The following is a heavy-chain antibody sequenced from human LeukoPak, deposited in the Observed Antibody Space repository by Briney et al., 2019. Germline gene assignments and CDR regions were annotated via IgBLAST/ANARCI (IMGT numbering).Heavy chain of an antibody. V-gene: IGHV5-10-1*01. D-gene: IGHD6-13*01. Sequence: GESLKISCKGSGYSFTRYWIGWVRQMPGKGLQWMGRIDPSDSYTNYSPSFQGHVSMSVDKSITTAYLQWSSLKASDTAIYYCARPGFGSNWYNFDYWGQGTLVTVSS. CDR1: GYSFTRYW. CDR3: ARPGFGSNWYNFDY. J-gene: IGHJ4*02. CDR2: IDPSDSYT.